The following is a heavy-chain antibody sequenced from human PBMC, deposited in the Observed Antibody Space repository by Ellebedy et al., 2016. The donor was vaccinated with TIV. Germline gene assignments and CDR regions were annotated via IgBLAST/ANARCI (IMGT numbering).Heavy chain of an antibody. V-gene: IGHV4-59*12. D-gene: IGHD3-16*01. J-gene: IGHJ4*02. CDR3: ARDGFWGSFAY. CDR1: AGSISNYY. Sequence: MPGGSLRLSCTVSAGSISNYYWNWIRQSPGKGLEWIGHINYSGRTNTNPSLKSRVTISVDMSENQFSLRLNSVTPADTAVYYCARDGFWGSFAYWGQGTLVTVSS. CDR2: INYSGRT.